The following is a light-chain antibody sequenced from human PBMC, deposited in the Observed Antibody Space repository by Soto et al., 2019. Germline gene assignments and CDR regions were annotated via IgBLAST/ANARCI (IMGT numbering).Light chain of an antibody. CDR3: FSYAGSSTFVYV. V-gene: IGLV2-23*02. CDR1: SSDVGSYNL. CDR2: EVS. J-gene: IGLJ1*01. Sequence: QSALTQPASVSGSPGQSITISCTGTSSDVGSYNLVSWYQQHPGKAPKLMIYEVSKRPSGVSNRFSGSKSGNTASLTISGLQAEDEADYYCFSYAGSSTFVYVFGTGTALTVL.